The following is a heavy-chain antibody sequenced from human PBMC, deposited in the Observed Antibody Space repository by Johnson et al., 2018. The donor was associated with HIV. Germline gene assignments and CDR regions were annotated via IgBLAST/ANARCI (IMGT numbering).Heavy chain of an antibody. J-gene: IGHJ3*02. CDR3: ARDLAALDAFDI. D-gene: IGHD6-6*01. CDR2: IWYDGSNR. CDR1: GFTFSSYG. V-gene: IGHV3-33*01. Sequence: QVQLVESGGGLVQPGRSLRVSCAASGFTFSSYGMHWVRQAPGKGLEWVAVIWYDGSNRYYADSVKGRFTISRDNSKNTLYLQMNSLRAEDTAMYYCARDLAALDAFDIWGQGTMVTVSS.